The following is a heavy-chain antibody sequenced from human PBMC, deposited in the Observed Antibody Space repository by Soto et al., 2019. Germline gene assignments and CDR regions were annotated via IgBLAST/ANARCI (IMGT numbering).Heavy chain of an antibody. Sequence: GASVKVSCKASGDTFTSYAMHWVRQAPGQRLEWMGWVNAGNGNTKYSQKFQGRVTITRDTSASTAYMELSSLRSEDTAVYYCARSIVVVVAATRDAFDIWGQGTMVTVSS. D-gene: IGHD2-15*01. J-gene: IGHJ3*02. CDR2: VNAGNGNT. V-gene: IGHV1-3*01. CDR3: ARSIVVVVAATRDAFDI. CDR1: GDTFTSYA.